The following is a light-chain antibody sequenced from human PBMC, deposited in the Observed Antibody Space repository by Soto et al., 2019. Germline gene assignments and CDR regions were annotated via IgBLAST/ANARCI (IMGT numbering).Light chain of an antibody. CDR2: DVT. Sequence: QSALTQPRSVSGSPGQSVTISCTGTSSDVGGWNYVSWYQHHPGKAPKFIIYDVTKRPSGVPDRFSGSKSGNTASLTISGLQSAYEADYYCCSYAGSYIYVFGTRTKVTVL. J-gene: IGLJ1*01. CDR3: CSYAGSYIYV. CDR1: SSDVGGWNY. V-gene: IGLV2-11*01.